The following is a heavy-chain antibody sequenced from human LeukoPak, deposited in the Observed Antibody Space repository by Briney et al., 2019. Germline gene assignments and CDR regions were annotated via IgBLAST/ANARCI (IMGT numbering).Heavy chain of an antibody. J-gene: IGHJ4*02. CDR2: ISSSGSNI. CDR3: ARVNSGWYGGSFDY. Sequence: PGGSQRLSCAASGFTFSSYSMNWVAQAPGKGLEGVSSISSSGSNIYYAGSVKGRFTISRDNAKNSLYLQMNSLRAEDTAVYYCARVNSGWYGGSFDYWGQGTLVTVSS. D-gene: IGHD6-19*01. V-gene: IGHV3-21*01. CDR1: GFTFSSYS.